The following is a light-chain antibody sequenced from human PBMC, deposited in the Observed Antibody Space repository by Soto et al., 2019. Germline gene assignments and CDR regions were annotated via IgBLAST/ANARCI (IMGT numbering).Light chain of an antibody. CDR2: SNN. V-gene: IGLV1-44*01. Sequence: QSVLTQPPSASGTPGQRVTISCSGSSSNIGSNTVNWYQQLPGTAPKLLIYSNNQRPSGVTDRFSGSKSGTSASLAISGLQSEDEAYYYCAAWDDSLNGVVFGGGTKLTVL. CDR3: AAWDDSLNGVV. J-gene: IGLJ2*01. CDR1: SSNIGSNT.